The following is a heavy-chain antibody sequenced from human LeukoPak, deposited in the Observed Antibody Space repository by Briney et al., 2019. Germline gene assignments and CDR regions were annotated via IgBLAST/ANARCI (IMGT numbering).Heavy chain of an antibody. D-gene: IGHD2-2*01. Sequence: GGSLRLSCAASGFTFSSYGMHWVRQAPGKGLEWMAFIRYDGSNKYYADSVKGRFTISRDNSKNTLYLQMNSLRAEDTAVYYCATFIVVVPAAKRRIFDYWGQGTLVTVSS. CDR3: ATFIVVVPAAKRRIFDY. CDR1: GFTFSSYG. J-gene: IGHJ4*02. V-gene: IGHV3-30*02. CDR2: IRYDGSNK.